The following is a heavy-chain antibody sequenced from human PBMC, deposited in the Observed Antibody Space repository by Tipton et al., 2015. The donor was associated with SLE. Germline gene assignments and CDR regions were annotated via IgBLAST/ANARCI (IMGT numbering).Heavy chain of an antibody. CDR2: ISVNNGHT. CDR3: ARVNQYDGSGHDAFDI. V-gene: IGHV1-18*01. D-gene: IGHD3-22*01. J-gene: IGHJ3*02. CDR1: GYTFMNYG. Sequence: QVQLVQSGGEVKKPGASVKVSCQASGYTFMNYGISWVRQAPGQGLEGMGRISVNNGHTNFEQKLQGRVTMITDTSTSTVYMELRSLRSDDTAVYYCARVNQYDGSGHDAFDIWGQGTMVTVSS.